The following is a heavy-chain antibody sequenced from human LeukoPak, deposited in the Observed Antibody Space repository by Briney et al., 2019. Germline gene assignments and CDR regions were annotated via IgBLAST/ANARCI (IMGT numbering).Heavy chain of an antibody. J-gene: IGHJ5*02. CDR1: GGSISSSSYY. V-gene: IGHV4-39*01. CDR2: IYYNGST. Sequence: PSETLSLTCTVSGGSISSSSYYWGWIRQPPGKGLEWIGSIYYNGSTYYNPSLKSRVTISVDTSKNQFSLKLSSVTAADTAVYYCARGITYDILTGSFDPWGQGTLVTVSS. CDR3: ARGITYDILTGSFDP. D-gene: IGHD3-9*01.